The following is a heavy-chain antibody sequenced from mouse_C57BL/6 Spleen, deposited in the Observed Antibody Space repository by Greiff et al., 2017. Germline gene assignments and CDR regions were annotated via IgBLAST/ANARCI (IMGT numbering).Heavy chain of an antibody. D-gene: IGHD4-1*01. CDR2: IDPSDSYT. CDR3: ESMTGTKDY. J-gene: IGHJ2*01. CDR1: GYTFTSYW. Sequence: QVQLQQPGAELVRPGTSVKLSCKASGYTFTSYWMHWVKQRPGQGLEWIGVIDPSDSYTNYNQKFKGKATLTVDTSSSTAYMQLSSLTSEDSAVYYCESMTGTKDYWGQGTTLTVSS. V-gene: IGHV1-59*01.